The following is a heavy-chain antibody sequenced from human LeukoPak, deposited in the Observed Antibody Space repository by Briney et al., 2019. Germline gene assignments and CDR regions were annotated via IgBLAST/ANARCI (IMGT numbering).Heavy chain of an antibody. CDR1: GYTCTGYY. D-gene: IGHD2-2*01. J-gene: IGHJ4*02. Sequence: ASVKISCKASGYTCTGYYMHWVRQAPGQGLEWMGWINPNSDGTNYAQKFQGRVTMTRATSTNTAYKVLSRLRSDDTAVYYCARDLFGIVVVPAAMGYWGQGTLVTVSS. CDR2: INPNSDGT. V-gene: IGHV1-2*02. CDR3: ARDLFGIVVVPAAMGY.